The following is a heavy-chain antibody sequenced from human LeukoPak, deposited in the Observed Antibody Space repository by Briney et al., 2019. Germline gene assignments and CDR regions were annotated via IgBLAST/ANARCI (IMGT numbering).Heavy chain of an antibody. V-gene: IGHV3-23*01. Sequence: PGGSLRLSCAASGFTFSIYAMSWVRQAPGKGLEWVSAISGSGGSTYYADSVKGRFTISRDNSKNTLYLQMNSLRAEDTAVYYCARELLPASSDYYDSSGYSDYWGQGTLVTVSS. CDR3: ARELLPASSDYYDSSGYSDY. CDR2: ISGSGGST. J-gene: IGHJ4*02. CDR1: GFTFSIYA. D-gene: IGHD3-22*01.